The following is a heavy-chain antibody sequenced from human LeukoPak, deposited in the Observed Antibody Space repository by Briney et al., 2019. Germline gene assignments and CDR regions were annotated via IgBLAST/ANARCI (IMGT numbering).Heavy chain of an antibody. CDR3: ARAKGNSNYPYYYMDV. CDR1: GGSINSYY. CDR2: IYYTGST. V-gene: IGHV4-59*01. J-gene: IGHJ6*03. Sequence: PSETLSLTCTVSGGSINSYYWSWVRQPPGKGLEWIGYIYYTGSTNYSPSLKSRVTISVDTSKNQFSLKLGSVIAADTALYYCARAKGNSNYPYYYMDVWGKGTTVTVSS. D-gene: IGHD4-11*01.